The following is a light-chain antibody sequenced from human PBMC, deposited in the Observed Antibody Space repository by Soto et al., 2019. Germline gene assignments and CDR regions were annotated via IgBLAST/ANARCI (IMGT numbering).Light chain of an antibody. V-gene: IGKV3-20*01. J-gene: IGKJ1*01. CDR3: HQYGSSSSWT. CDR1: QTIISSY. Sequence: EIVMTQSPATLSVSPGERATLSCRASQTIISSYLAWYQQKPGQPPRLLIYGASSRATGIPDRFTGSGSGTDFTLTINGLEPEDFALYYCHQYGSSSSWTFCQRTEADIK. CDR2: GAS.